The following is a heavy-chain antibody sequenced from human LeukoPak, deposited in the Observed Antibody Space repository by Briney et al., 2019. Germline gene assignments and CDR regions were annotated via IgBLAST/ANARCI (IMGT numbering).Heavy chain of an antibody. J-gene: IGHJ4*02. Sequence: PSETLSLTCTVSGASISSGGHYWSWIRQPPGKGLEWIGYMHDSGSTYYNPSLKGRVTISVDRSKNQFSLKLNSVTAADAAVYYCARVPIFELGYFNYWGQGILVTVSS. CDR1: GASISSGGHY. V-gene: IGHV4-30-2*01. CDR2: MHDSGST. D-gene: IGHD3-3*01. CDR3: ARVPIFELGYFNY.